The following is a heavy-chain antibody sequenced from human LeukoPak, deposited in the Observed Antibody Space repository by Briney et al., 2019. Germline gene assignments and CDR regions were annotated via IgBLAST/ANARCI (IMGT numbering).Heavy chain of an antibody. D-gene: IGHD6-13*01. Sequence: ASVKVSCKASGYTFTGYYMHWVRQAPGQGLEWMGWVNPNSGGTNYAQKFQGRVTMTRDTSISTAYMELSRLRSDDTAVYYCVSQPSSSWSFDPWGQGTLVTVSS. CDR1: GYTFTGYY. J-gene: IGHJ5*02. CDR2: VNPNSGGT. CDR3: VSQPSSSWSFDP. V-gene: IGHV1-2*02.